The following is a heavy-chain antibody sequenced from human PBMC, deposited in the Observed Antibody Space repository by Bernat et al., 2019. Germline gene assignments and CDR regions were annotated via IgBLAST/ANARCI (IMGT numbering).Heavy chain of an antibody. V-gene: IGHV1-2*04. CDR1: GYTFTGYY. D-gene: IGHD1-26*01. CDR2: INPNSGGT. Sequence: QVQLVQSGAEVKKPGASVKVSCKASGYTFTGYYMHWVRQAPGQGLEWMGWINPNSGGTNYAQKFQGWVTMTRDTSISTAYMELSRLRSEDTAVYYCARGVFRVMGGSYYPEYLQHWGQGTLVTVSS. CDR3: ARGVFRVMGGSYYPEYLQH. J-gene: IGHJ1*01.